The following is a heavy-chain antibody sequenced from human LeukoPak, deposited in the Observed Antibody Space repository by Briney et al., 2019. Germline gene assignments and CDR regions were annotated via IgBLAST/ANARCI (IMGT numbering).Heavy chain of an antibody. J-gene: IGHJ4*02. CDR3: AKDPPDYDFWSGYSSD. V-gene: IGHV3-23*01. D-gene: IGHD3-3*01. Sequence: GGSLRLSCAASGFTFSSYAMSWVRQAPGKGLEWVSAISGSGGSTYYADSVKGRFTISRDNSKNTLYLQMNSLRAEDTAVYYCAKDPPDYDFWSGYSSDWGQGTLVTVSS. CDR1: GFTFSSYA. CDR2: ISGSGGST.